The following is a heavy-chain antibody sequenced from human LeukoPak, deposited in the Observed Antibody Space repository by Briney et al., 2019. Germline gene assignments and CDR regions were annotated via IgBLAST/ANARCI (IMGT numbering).Heavy chain of an antibody. J-gene: IGHJ4*02. D-gene: IGHD3-22*01. V-gene: IGHV1-69*05. CDR2: IIPIFGTA. Sequence: SVKLSCKASGGTFSSYAISWVRQAPGQGLEWMGGIIPIFGTANYAQKFQGRVTITTDESTSTAYMELSSLRSEDTAVYYCARLDSSGYFEFDYWGQGTLVTVSS. CDR1: GGTFSSYA. CDR3: ARLDSSGYFEFDY.